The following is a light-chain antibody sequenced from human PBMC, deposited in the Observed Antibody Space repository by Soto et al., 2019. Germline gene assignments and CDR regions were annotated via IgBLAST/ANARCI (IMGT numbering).Light chain of an antibody. V-gene: IGKV1-5*01. J-gene: IGKJ1*01. CDR3: QQYTTFSRA. Sequence: DIQMTQSPSPLSASVGDRVTITCRASQTIRTRLAWYQQKPGKAPKLLIYDASTLDSGVPSRFSGSGSETDFILTISGLQPDDFATYYCQQYTTFSRAFGQGTTVDI. CDR2: DAS. CDR1: QTIRTR.